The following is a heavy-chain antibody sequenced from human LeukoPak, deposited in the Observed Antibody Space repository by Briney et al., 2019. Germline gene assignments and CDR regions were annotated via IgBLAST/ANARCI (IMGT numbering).Heavy chain of an antibody. CDR1: GGSISSGSYY. CDR3: ARDPSYAFDI. V-gene: IGHV4-61*02. Sequence: SETLSLTCTVSGGSISSGSYYWSWIRQPAGKGLEWIGRIYTSGSTNYNPSLKSRVTISVDTSKNQFSLKLSSVTAADTAVYYCARDPSYAFDIWGQGTMVTVSS. D-gene: IGHD3-10*01. J-gene: IGHJ3*02. CDR2: IYTSGST.